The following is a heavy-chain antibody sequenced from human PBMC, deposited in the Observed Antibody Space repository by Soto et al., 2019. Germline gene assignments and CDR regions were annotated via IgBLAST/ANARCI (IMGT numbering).Heavy chain of an antibody. V-gene: IGHV4-31*02. J-gene: IGHJ6*01. D-gene: IGHD3-3*01. CDR2: IYYSGST. CDR3: PTDRDFFCMIRRPPRSTLCPYTALFQSDRISGSAGM. CDR1: ERFISNAESL. Sequence: TFSERFISNAESLLNCLRQPPGRRMEWIGYIYYSGSTYYNPSLKSRVTISVDTSKNQFSLKLSSVTAADTAVYSCPTDRDFFCMIRRPPRSTLCPYTALFQSDRISGSAGM.